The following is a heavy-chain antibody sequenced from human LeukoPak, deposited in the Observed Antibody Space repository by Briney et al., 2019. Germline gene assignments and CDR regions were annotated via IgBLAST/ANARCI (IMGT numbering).Heavy chain of an antibody. J-gene: IGHJ4*02. CDR1: GYSFTTYW. CDR3: ARLVEGTTMAY. D-gene: IGHD1-26*01. CDR2: TYPGDSDT. Sequence: GESLKISCKGSGYSFTTYWITWVRQMPGKGLEWMGITYPGDSDTRYRPSFQGQVTISADKSISTAYLQWSSLRASDTAMYYCARLVEGTTMAYWGQGTLVTVSS. V-gene: IGHV5-51*01.